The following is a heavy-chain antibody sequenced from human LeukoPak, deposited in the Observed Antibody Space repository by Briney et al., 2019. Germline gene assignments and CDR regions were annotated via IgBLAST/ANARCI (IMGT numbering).Heavy chain of an antibody. CDR1: GFTFGTYA. J-gene: IGHJ4*02. CDR3: AKIFQSLVNGYFDS. Sequence: PGGSLRLSCAASGFTFGTYAMAWVRQAPGKGQERVSGISGSGDRTYYADSVKGRFTISRDNSKNTLYLEMSSLRAEDTAVYSCAKIFQSLVNGYFDSWGQGTLVTVSS. V-gene: IGHV3-23*01. CDR2: ISGSGDRT. D-gene: IGHD3-9*01.